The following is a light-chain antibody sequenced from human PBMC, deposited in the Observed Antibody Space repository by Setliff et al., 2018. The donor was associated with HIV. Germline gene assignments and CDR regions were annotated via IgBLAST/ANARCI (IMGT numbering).Light chain of an antibody. CDR1: RSNVGSNS. J-gene: IGLJ2*01. V-gene: IGLV1-51*01. CDR3: GAWDSGLSVMV. Sequence: QSVLTQPPSVSAAPGQKVAISCSGSRSNVGSNSVSWYRQVPGTGPKLLIYEDNKRPSGIPDRFSASKSGTSATLDITGLPTGDEADYFCGAWDSGLSVMVFGGGTKATVL. CDR2: EDN.